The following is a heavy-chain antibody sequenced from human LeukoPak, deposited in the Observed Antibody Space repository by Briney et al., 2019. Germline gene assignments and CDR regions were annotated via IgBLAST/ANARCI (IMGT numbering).Heavy chain of an antibody. D-gene: IGHD3-22*01. Sequence: PGGSLRLSCATSGLTFSSYAMSWVRQAPGKGLEWVSSISGRGANTHYADSVKGRFTISGDYSKNTLNLQMNSLRAEDTAVYYCAKSGRVFDTSGYYWFPNWGQGILVTVSS. CDR2: ISGRGANT. V-gene: IGHV3-23*01. CDR1: GLTFSSYA. J-gene: IGHJ4*02. CDR3: AKSGRVFDTSGYYWFPN.